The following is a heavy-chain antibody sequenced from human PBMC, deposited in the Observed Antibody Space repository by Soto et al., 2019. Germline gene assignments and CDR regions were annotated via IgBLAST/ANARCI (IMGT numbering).Heavy chain of an antibody. CDR2: ISGSGGST. Sequence: HPGGSLRLSCAASGFTFSSYAMSWVRQAPGKGLEWVSAISGSGGSTYYADSVKGRFTISRDNPKYTLYLQMNSLRAEDTAVYYCAKDVYYHYVSTYRGQGSLVIVSS. CDR1: GFTFSSYA. J-gene: IGHJ4*02. CDR3: AKDVYYHYVSTY. D-gene: IGHD3-16*01. V-gene: IGHV3-23*01.